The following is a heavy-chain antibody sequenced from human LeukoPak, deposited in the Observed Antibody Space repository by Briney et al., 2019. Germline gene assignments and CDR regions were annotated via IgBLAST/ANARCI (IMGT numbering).Heavy chain of an antibody. CDR2: ISAYNGNT. CDR3: ARSDSGYDPYYYYYMDV. D-gene: IGHD5-12*01. V-gene: IGHV1-18*01. J-gene: IGHJ6*03. Sequence: ASVKVSCKASGYTFTSYGISWVRQAPGQGLEWMGWISAYNGNTNYAQKLQGRVTMTTDTSTSTAYMELRSLRSDDTAVYYCARSDSGYDPYYYYYMDVWGKGNTVTVSS. CDR1: GYTFTSYG.